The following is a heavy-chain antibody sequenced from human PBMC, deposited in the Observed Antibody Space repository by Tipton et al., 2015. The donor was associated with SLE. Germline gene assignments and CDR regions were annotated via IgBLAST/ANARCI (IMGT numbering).Heavy chain of an antibody. Sequence: TLSLTCTVSGGSISSHYWSWIRQPPGKGLEWIGYIYYSGSTNYNPSLKSRVTISEDTSKNQFSLKLSSVTAADTAVYYCARGPLLDLWGRGTLVTVSP. CDR2: IYYSGST. J-gene: IGHJ2*01. V-gene: IGHV4-59*11. CDR3: ARGPLLDL. CDR1: GGSISSHY. D-gene: IGHD5/OR15-5a*01.